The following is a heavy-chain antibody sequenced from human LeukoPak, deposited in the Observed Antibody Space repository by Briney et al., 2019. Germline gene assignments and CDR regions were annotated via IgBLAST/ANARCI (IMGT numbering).Heavy chain of an antibody. J-gene: IGHJ4*02. CDR1: GFTFSSYS. V-gene: IGHV3-21*01. D-gene: IGHD5-24*01. CDR3: AREGAQGWLQPSSIDY. CDR2: ISSSSSYI. Sequence: GGSLRLSCAASGFTFSSYSMNWVRQAPGKGLEWVSSISSSSSYIYYADSVKGRFTISRDNAKNSLYLQMNSLRAEETAVYYCAREGAQGWLQPSSIDYWGQGTLVTVSS.